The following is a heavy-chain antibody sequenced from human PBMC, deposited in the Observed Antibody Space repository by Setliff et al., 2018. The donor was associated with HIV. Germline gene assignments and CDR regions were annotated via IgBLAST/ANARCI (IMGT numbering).Heavy chain of an antibody. J-gene: IGHJ6*03. V-gene: IGHV3-7*03. CDR1: GDSISSSIYY. CDR3: AKDTTVRGVRSYYVDV. Sequence: PSETLSLTCAVSGDSISSSIYYWGWIRQAPGKGLEWVANINPDGSHRDYVDSVKGRFTISRDNAKNSLYLQMNSLRAEDTAFYYCAKDTTVRGVRSYYVDVWGRGTTVTVSS. CDR2: INPDGSHR. D-gene: IGHD3-10*01.